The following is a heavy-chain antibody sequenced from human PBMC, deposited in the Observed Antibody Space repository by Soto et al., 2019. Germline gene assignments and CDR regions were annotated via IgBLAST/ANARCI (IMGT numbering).Heavy chain of an antibody. CDR3: ARTAHKRPFDY. CDR1: GDSISSYS. Sequence: SETLSLTCNVSGDSISSYSWSWIRQPPGKGLEWIGYIYYSGSTNYNPSLKSRVTISVDTSKNQFSLKLSSVTAADTAVYYCARTAHKRPFDYWGQGTLVTVS. J-gene: IGHJ4*02. D-gene: IGHD2-21*02. V-gene: IGHV4-59*01. CDR2: IYYSGST.